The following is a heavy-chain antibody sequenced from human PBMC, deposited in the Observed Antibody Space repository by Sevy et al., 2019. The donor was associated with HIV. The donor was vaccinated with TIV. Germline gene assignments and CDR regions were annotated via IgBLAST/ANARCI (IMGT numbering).Heavy chain of an antibody. CDR2: ISGSGGST. CDR1: GFTFSSYA. D-gene: IGHD3-9*01. V-gene: IGHV3-23*01. CDR3: AKDLVRYFDSFDFDY. Sequence: GGSLRLSCAASGFTFSSYAMSWVRQAPGKGLEWVSAISGSGGSTYYADSVKGRFTISRDNSKNTLYLQMNSLRAEDTAVYYCAKDLVRYFDSFDFDYWGQGTLVTVSS. J-gene: IGHJ4*02.